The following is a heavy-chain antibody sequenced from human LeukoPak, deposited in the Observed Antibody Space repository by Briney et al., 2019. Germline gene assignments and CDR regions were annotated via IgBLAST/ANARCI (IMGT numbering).Heavy chain of an antibody. CDR1: GGSISSYNSY. Sequence: SETLSLTCTVSGGSISSYNSYWGWIRQPPGKGLEWIGSLYYSGSPYYNPSLKSRVTISVDTSKNHFSLKPNSVTAADTAVYYCARAEIQLWLDYYYYMDVWGKGTTVTVSS. D-gene: IGHD5-18*01. J-gene: IGHJ6*03. CDR3: ARAEIQLWLDYYYYMDV. V-gene: IGHV4-39*02. CDR2: LYYSGSP.